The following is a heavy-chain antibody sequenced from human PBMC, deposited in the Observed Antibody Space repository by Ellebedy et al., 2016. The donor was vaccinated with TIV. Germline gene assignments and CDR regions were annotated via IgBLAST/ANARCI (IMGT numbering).Heavy chain of an antibody. CDR1: GSKFTAYY. D-gene: IGHD3-22*01. J-gene: IGHJ4*02. CDR2: ISSPGFTM. V-gene: IGHV3-11*01. CDR3: AKLGELYYYDTSGL. Sequence: GESLKISCVASGSKFTAYYMSWIRHAPGNGLKWVSYISSPGFTMKYADSVKGRFTISRDNAKNSLFLQMDSLRADDTAVYYCAKLGELYYYDTSGLWGQGTLVTVSS.